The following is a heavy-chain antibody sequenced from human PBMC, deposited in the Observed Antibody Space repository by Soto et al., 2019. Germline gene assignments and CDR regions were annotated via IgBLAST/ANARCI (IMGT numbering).Heavy chain of an antibody. J-gene: IGHJ6*02. V-gene: IGHV1-8*01. CDR1: GYTFTSYD. Sequence: ASVKVSCKASGYTFTSYDINWVRQATGQGLEWMGWMNPNSGNTGYAQKFQGRVTMTRNTSISTAYMELSSLRSEDTAVYYCARGSHSSFGVVIIRGMDVWGQGTTVTVSS. CDR2: MNPNSGNT. D-gene: IGHD3-3*01. CDR3: ARGSHSSFGVVIIRGMDV.